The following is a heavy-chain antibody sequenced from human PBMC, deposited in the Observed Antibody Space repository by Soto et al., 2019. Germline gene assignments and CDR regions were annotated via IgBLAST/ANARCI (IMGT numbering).Heavy chain of an antibody. Sequence: GASVKVSCKASGYTFTSYAMHWVRQAPGQRLEWMGWINAGNGNTKYSQKFQGRVTITRDTSASTAYMELSSLRSEDTAVYYCARAWSQFGEWLLYHHWFDPWGQGTLVTVSS. D-gene: IGHD3-3*01. CDR3: ARAWSQFGEWLLYHHWFDP. CDR2: INAGNGNT. CDR1: GYTFTSYA. V-gene: IGHV1-3*01. J-gene: IGHJ5*02.